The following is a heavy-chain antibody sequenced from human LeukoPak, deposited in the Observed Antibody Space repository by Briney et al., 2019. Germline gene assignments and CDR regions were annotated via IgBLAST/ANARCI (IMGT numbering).Heavy chain of an antibody. J-gene: IGHJ4*02. CDR3: ARARRGIAVAGTQPPCDY. V-gene: IGHV3-30-3*01. Sequence: GGSLRLSCTASGFTFSSYAMHWVRQAPGKGLEWVAVISYDGSNKYYADSVKGRFTISRDNSKNTLYLQMNSLRAEDTAVYYCARARRGIAVAGTQPPCDYWGQGTLVTVSS. D-gene: IGHD6-19*01. CDR2: ISYDGSNK. CDR1: GFTFSSYA.